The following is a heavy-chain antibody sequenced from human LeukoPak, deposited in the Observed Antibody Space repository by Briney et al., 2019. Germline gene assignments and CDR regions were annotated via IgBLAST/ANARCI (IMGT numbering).Heavy chain of an antibody. D-gene: IGHD3-10*01. CDR3: ARGGFNMVRGVIIPSNSYYYYMDI. Sequence: GGSLRLSCAVSGFTFSAYSMNWVRQAPGKGLEWVSSITSGDFVYFADSLKSRFTISRDNAKSSLYLQMNSLRAEDTAVYYCARGGFNMVRGVIIPSNSYYYYMDIWGKGTTVTVSS. V-gene: IGHV3-21*01. CDR2: ITSGDFV. CDR1: GFTFSAYS. J-gene: IGHJ6*03.